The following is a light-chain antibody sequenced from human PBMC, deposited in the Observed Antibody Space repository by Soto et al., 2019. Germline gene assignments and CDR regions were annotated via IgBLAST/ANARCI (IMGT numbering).Light chain of an antibody. V-gene: IGKV3D-15*01. CDR1: QSVSSN. CDR3: QQYNAWPRT. Sequence: EIVLTQSPATLSVSPGERATLSCRASQSVSSNLAWYQQKPGQAPRLLIYDASTRATGIPARFSGSGSGTEFTLTISSLQSEDFAVYSCQQYNAWPRTFGQGTKVDI. J-gene: IGKJ1*01. CDR2: DAS.